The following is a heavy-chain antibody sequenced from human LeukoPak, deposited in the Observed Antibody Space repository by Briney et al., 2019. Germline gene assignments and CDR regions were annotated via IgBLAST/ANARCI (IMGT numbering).Heavy chain of an antibody. D-gene: IGHD5-18*01. CDR2: ISGSGGST. V-gene: IGHV3-23*01. CDR1: GFTFSSYA. Sequence: GGSLRLSCAASGFTFSSYAMSWVRQAPGKGLEWVSAISGSGGSTYYADSVKGRFTISRDNSKNTLYLQMNSLRAEDTAVYYCAKHEVTAMVNYYYYGMDVWGQGTLVTVSS. J-gene: IGHJ6*02. CDR3: AKHEVTAMVNYYYYGMDV.